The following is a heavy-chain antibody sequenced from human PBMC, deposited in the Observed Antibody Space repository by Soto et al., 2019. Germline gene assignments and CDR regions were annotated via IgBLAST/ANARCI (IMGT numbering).Heavy chain of an antibody. Sequence: GGSLRLSCAASGFTFSDYYMSWIRQAPGKGLEWVSYISSSGSTIYYAGSVKGRFTISRDNAKNSLYLQMNSLRAEDTAVYYCARDGSGGTAMVSYYYYYGMDVWGQGTTVTVSS. J-gene: IGHJ6*02. CDR1: GFTFSDYY. D-gene: IGHD5-18*01. V-gene: IGHV3-11*01. CDR2: ISSSGSTI. CDR3: ARDGSGGTAMVSYYYYYGMDV.